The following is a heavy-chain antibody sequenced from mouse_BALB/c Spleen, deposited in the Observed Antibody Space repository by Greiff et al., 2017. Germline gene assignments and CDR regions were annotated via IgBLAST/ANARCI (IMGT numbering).Heavy chain of an antibody. V-gene: IGHV5-15*02. CDR2: ISNLAYSI. J-gene: IGHJ4*01. CDR1: GFTFSDYG. D-gene: IGHD2-1*01. Sequence: EVKLVESGGGLVQPGGSRKLSCAASGFTFSDYGMAWVRQAPGKGPEWVAFISNLAYSIYYADTVTGRFTISRENAKNTLYLEMSSLRSEDTAMYYCARDYGNYGDAMDYWGQGTSVTVSS. CDR3: ARDYGNYGDAMDY.